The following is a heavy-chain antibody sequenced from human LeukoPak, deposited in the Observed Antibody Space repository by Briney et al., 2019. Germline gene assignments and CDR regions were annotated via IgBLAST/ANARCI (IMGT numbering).Heavy chain of an antibody. Sequence: GGSLRLSCAASGFTFSTYGMHWVRQAPGKGLEWVALISYDGTNKYYADSVKGRFTISRDNSKNTLYLQMNSLRAEDKAVYYCAREVMRWDEGRDAFYIWGQGTMVTVSS. D-gene: IGHD1-26*01. V-gene: IGHV3-30*03. CDR3: AREVMRWDEGRDAFYI. J-gene: IGHJ3*02. CDR1: GFTFSTYG. CDR2: ISYDGTNK.